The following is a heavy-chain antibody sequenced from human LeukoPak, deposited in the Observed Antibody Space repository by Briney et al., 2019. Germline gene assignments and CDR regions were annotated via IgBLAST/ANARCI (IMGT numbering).Heavy chain of an antibody. CDR3: ARIAVAGYYYYGMDV. CDR1: GFTFSSYS. V-gene: IGHV3-21*01. D-gene: IGHD6-19*01. CDR2: ISSSSYI. J-gene: IGHJ6*02. Sequence: GGSLRLSCAASGFTFSSYSMNWVRQAPGKGLEWVSSISSSSYIYYADSVKGRFTISRDNAKNSLYLQMNSLRAEDTAVYYCARIAVAGYYYYGMDVWGQGTTVTVSS.